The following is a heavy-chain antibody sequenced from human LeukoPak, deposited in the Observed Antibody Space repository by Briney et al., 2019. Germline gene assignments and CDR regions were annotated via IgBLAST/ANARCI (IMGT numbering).Heavy chain of an antibody. J-gene: IGHJ4*02. V-gene: IGHV3-23*01. CDR2: ISGSGGST. D-gene: IGHD6-13*01. CDR3: AKSQYSTSWYYFDY. CDR1: GFTFSSYA. Sequence: PGRSLRLSCAASGFTFSSYAMHWVRQAPGKGLEWVSAISGSGGSTYYADSVKGRFTISRDNSKNTLYLQMNSLRAEDTAVYYCAKSQYSTSWYYFDYWGQGTLVTVSS.